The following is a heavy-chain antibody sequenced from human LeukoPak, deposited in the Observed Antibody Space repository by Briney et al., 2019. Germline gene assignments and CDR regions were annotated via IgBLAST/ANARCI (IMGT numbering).Heavy chain of an antibody. J-gene: IGHJ4*02. CDR3: TTRGGSFSIFDY. V-gene: IGHV3-15*01. D-gene: IGHD1-26*01. CDR1: GFTFSDYT. CDR2: IKSKTDGGTT. Sequence: GGSLRLSCAASGFTFSDYTMNWVRLAPGKGLEWVGRIKSKTDGGTTDYAAPVKGRFTISRDDSKNTLYLQMNSLKTEDTAVYYCTTRGGSFSIFDYWGQGTLVTVSS.